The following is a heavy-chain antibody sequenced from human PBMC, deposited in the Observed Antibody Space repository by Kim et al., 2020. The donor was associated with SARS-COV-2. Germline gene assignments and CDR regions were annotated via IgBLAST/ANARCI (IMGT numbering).Heavy chain of an antibody. CDR1: GVTVRGYW. J-gene: IGHJ5*02. Sequence: GGSLRLSCAASGVTVRGYWMSWVRQAPGKGMEWVANIKGGGSEKSYVDSVKGRFTISRDDAKNSLDLQMSSLRVEDTAVYYCARGVGWFDPWGRRTLVTVST. CDR2: IKGGGSEK. V-gene: IGHV3-7*04. CDR3: ARGVGWFDP.